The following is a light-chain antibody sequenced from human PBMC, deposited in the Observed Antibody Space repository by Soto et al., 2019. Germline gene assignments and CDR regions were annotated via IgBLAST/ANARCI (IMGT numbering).Light chain of an antibody. Sequence: EIVLTQSPGTLSLSPGERATLSCRASQSVSSIYLAWYQQKPGQAPRVLIYGASGRATGIPDRFSGSGSGTDFTLTISRLEPEDFAVFYCQQYGSSPVTFGQGTKVEIK. CDR3: QQYGSSPVT. J-gene: IGKJ1*01. CDR1: QSVSSIY. CDR2: GAS. V-gene: IGKV3-20*01.